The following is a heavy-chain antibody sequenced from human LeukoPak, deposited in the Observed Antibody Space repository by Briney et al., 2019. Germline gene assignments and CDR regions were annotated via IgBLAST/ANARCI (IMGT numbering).Heavy chain of an antibody. J-gene: IGHJ5*02. CDR3: ARGKITVIRGVYLDP. D-gene: IGHD3-10*01. CDR2: ICYSGST. CDR1: GGSISTYY. V-gene: IGHV4-59*01. Sequence: PSETLSLTCTVSGGSISTYYGNWIRQPPGKGLEWIGYICYSGSTNYNPSLKSRVTISVDTSKNQFSLKLSSVTAADTAVYYCARGKITVIRGVYLDPWGKGTLVTVSS.